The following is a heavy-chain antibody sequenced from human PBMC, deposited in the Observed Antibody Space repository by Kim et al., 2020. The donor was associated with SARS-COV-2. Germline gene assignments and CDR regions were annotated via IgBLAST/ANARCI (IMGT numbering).Heavy chain of an antibody. CDR1: GFTFSSYE. Sequence: GGSLRLSCAASGFTFSSYEMNWVRQAPGKGLEWVSYISSSGSTIYYADSVKGRFTISRDNAKNSLYLQMNSLRAEDTAVYYCEREDTVGLVVGGMDVWGQGTTVTVSS. CDR3: EREDTVGLVVGGMDV. V-gene: IGHV3-48*03. J-gene: IGHJ6*02. CDR2: ISSSGSTI. D-gene: IGHD2-15*01.